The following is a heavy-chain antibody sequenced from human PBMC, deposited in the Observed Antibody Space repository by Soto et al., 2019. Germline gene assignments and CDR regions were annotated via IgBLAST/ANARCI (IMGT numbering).Heavy chain of an antibody. CDR1: GFSLSTSGVG. V-gene: IGHV2-5*02. CDR3: IQSRCGGDCLQSYASHYYYGMDV. J-gene: IGHJ6*02. Sequence: QITLKESGPTLVKPTQTLTLTCTFSGFSLSTSGVGVGWIRQPPGKALEWLALIYWDDDKRYSPSLRSRLTINKDTSKHQVVLTMTNMDPVDTATYYCIQSRCGGDCLQSYASHYYYGMDVWGQGTTVTVSS. D-gene: IGHD2-21*02. CDR2: IYWDDDK.